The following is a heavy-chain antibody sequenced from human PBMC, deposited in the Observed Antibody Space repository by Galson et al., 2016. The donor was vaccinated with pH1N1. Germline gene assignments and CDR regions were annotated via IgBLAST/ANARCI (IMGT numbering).Heavy chain of an antibody. CDR3: AKDQHRSSSWWGYFEN. Sequence: SLRLSCAASGITFSSYAMTWVRQAPGKGLEWVSFISFTGGSTYYADSVKGRFTISRDNSKKTLYLQMNSLRVEDTAVYYCAKDQHRSSSWWGYFENWGKGTLVTVSS. CDR1: GITFSSYA. V-gene: IGHV3-23*01. J-gene: IGHJ4*02. D-gene: IGHD6-13*01. CDR2: ISFTGGST.